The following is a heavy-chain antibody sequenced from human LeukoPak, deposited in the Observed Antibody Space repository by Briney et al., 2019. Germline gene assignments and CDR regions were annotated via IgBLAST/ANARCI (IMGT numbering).Heavy chain of an antibody. V-gene: IGHV1-8*01. CDR2: MNPNSGNT. D-gene: IGHD3-22*01. Sequence: GASVKVSCKASGYTFTSYDINWVRQATGQGLEWMGWMNPNSGNTGYAQKFQGRVTMTRNTSISTAYMELSSLRSEDTAVYYCARGLTWGSGCYYVWERWGQGTLVTVSS. CDR1: GYTFTSYD. J-gene: IGHJ4*02. CDR3: ARGLTWGSGCYYVWER.